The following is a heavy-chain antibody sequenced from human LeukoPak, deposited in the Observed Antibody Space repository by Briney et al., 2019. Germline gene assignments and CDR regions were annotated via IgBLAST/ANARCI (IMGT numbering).Heavy chain of an antibody. J-gene: IGHJ4*02. CDR3: ARDNDSRDPPHFDY. Sequence: VASVKVSCKASGYTFTSYGISWVRQAPGQGLEWMGWINPDSGDTNFAEKFQGRVTMTRDTSISTAYMELSRLRSDDTAVYYCARDNDSRDPPHFDYWGQGTLVTVSS. CDR1: GYTFTSYG. V-gene: IGHV1-2*02. CDR2: INPDSGDT. D-gene: IGHD3-16*01.